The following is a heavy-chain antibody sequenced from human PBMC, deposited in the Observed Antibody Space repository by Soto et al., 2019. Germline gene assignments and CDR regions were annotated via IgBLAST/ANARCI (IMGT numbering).Heavy chain of an antibody. V-gene: IGHV4-39*01. CDR1: GGSISSSSYY. CDR3: ARSILELGAGYYYGMDV. Sequence: QLQLQESGPGLVKPSETLSLTCTVSGGSISSSSYYWGWIRQPPGKGLEWIGGIYYSGSTYYNPSLMSRVTISVDTSKNQFTLKLSSVTAADTAVYYCARSILELGAGYYYGMDVWGQGTTVTVSS. J-gene: IGHJ6*02. CDR2: IYYSGST. D-gene: IGHD1-7*01.